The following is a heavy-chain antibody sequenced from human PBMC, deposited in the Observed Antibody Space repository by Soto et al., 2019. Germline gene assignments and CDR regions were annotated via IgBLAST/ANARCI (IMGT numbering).Heavy chain of an antibody. CDR3: ARLRLLWVPAAIRNRPYYYYYGMDV. CDR2: IYYSGST. J-gene: IGHJ6*02. Sequence: KPSETLSLTCTVSGGSISSGDYYWSWIRQPPGKGLEWIGYIYYSGSTYYNPSLKSRVIISVDTSKNQFSLKLSSVTAADTAVYYCARLRLLWVPAAIRNRPYYYYYGMDVWGQGTTVTVSS. D-gene: IGHD2-2*01. V-gene: IGHV4-30-4*01. CDR1: GGSISSGDYY.